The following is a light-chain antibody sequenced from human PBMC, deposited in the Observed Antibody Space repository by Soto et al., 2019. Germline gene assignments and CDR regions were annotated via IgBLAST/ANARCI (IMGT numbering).Light chain of an antibody. CDR1: SSDVGAYNY. CDR2: DVS. V-gene: IGLV2-11*01. Sequence: QSALTQPRSVSGSPGQSVTISCTGTSSDVGAYNYVSWYQQHPGKPPKLMICDVSKRPSGVPDRFSGSKSGNAASLTISGLQAEDEADYYCCSYAGSYTWVFGGGTKVPVL. J-gene: IGLJ3*02. CDR3: CSYAGSYTWV.